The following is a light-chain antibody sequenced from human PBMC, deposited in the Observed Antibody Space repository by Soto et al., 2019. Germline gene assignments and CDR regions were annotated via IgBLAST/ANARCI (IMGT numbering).Light chain of an antibody. CDR2: DTS. CDR1: QTIRGL. Sequence: EIVLTQSPATLSLSPGERATLSCRTSQTIRGLLNWYQQRPGQAPRLLIYDTSNRATDIPARFSGSGSGTDFILTIRSLDPDDFGVYFCQQRHNWPITFGQGTRLDIK. J-gene: IGKJ5*01. CDR3: QQRHNWPIT. V-gene: IGKV3-11*01.